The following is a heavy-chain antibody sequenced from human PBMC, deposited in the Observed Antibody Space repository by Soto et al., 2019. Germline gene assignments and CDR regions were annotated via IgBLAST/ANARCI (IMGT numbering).Heavy chain of an antibody. CDR2: IYYSGST. J-gene: IGHJ3*02. D-gene: IGHD2-15*01. CDR3: AREDIVVVVAATGGDAFDI. Sequence: QLQLQESGPGLVKPSETLSLTCTVSGGSISSSSYYWGWIRQPPGKGLEWIGSIYYSGSTYYNPSRKSRVTISVDTSKNQFSLKLSSVTAADTAVYYCAREDIVVVVAATGGDAFDIWGQGTMVTVSS. CDR1: GGSISSSSYY. V-gene: IGHV4-39*01.